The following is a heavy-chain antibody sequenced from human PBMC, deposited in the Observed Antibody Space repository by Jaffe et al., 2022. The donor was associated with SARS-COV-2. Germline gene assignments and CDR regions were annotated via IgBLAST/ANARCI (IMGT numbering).Heavy chain of an antibody. Sequence: EVQLVESGGGLVKPGGSLRLSCAASGFTFSSYSMNWVRQAPGKGLEWVSSISSSSSYIYYADSVKGRFTISRDNAKNSLYLQMNSLRAEDTAVYYCARDSSPVVGSFRVSGNYYDSSGYLLVDYYYYYYMDVWGKGTTVTVSS. CDR1: GFTFSSYS. D-gene: IGHD3-22*01. CDR3: ARDSSPVVGSFRVSGNYYDSSGYLLVDYYYYYYMDV. J-gene: IGHJ6*03. V-gene: IGHV3-21*01. CDR2: ISSSSSYI.